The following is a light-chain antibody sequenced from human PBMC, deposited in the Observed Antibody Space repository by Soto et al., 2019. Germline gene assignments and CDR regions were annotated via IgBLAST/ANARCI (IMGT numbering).Light chain of an antibody. Sequence: DIVMTQSPDSLAGSLGERATIKCKSSQSLLYSSNSKNYLAWYQQKPGQPPKLLIYWASSRQPAVPDRFSGSGSGTDFTLTISSLQAEDVAVYYCQQSYSSPRTFGQGTKVEIK. CDR2: WAS. CDR3: QQSYSSPRT. J-gene: IGKJ1*01. CDR1: QSLLYSSNSKNY. V-gene: IGKV4-1*01.